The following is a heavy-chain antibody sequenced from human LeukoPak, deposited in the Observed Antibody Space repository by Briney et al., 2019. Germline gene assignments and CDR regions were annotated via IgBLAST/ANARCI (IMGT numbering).Heavy chain of an antibody. V-gene: IGHV3-7*01. D-gene: IGHD3-10*01. CDR1: EFIFGAYW. Sequence: GGSLRLSCAGSEFIFGAYWMTWVRQAPGKGLEWVAHINQDGSETYYMDSVKGRFTISRDNAKKSVFLQMNSLTAEDTALYYCVRSLQKFGTRDYWGQGTLVSASS. CDR3: VRSLQKFGTRDY. CDR2: INQDGSET. J-gene: IGHJ4*02.